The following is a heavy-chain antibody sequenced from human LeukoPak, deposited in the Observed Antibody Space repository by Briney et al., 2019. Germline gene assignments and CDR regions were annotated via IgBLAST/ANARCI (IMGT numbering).Heavy chain of an antibody. Sequence: GGSLRLSCAASGFTFSHYAMTWVRQAPGKGLEWVSAISDSGGSTLYADSVKGRFTISRDNSKSTLYLQMNSLRAEDTAVYYCAKDRAQRYFDLWGRGTLVTVSS. CDR2: ISDSGGST. CDR1: GFTFSHYA. CDR3: AKDRAQRYFDL. V-gene: IGHV3-23*01. D-gene: IGHD3-10*01. J-gene: IGHJ2*01.